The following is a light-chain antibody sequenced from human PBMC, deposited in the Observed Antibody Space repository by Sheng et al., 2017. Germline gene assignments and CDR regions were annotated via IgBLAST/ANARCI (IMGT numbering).Light chain of an antibody. CDR1: QSISID. J-gene: IGKJ2*03. CDR3: QHYNNWPYS. Sequence: EIVMTQSPATLSVSPGERATLSCRASQSISIDLAWYQQKPGQAPRLLIYGASTRPTGIPARFSGSGSGTEFTLTISSLQSEDFAVYYCQHYNNWPYSFGQGTKLEIK. CDR2: GAS. V-gene: IGKV3-15*01.